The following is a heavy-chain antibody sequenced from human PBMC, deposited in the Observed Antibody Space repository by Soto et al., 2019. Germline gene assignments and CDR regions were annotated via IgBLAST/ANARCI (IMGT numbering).Heavy chain of an antibody. V-gene: IGHV1-69*01. CDR3: ARKDIVVVPAPGPEDYYYYGMDV. J-gene: IGHJ6*02. Sequence: QVQLVQSGAEVKKPGSSVKVSCKASGGTFSSYAISWVRQAPGQGLEWMGGIIPIFGTANYAQKFQGRVTITADESTSTAYMELSSLRSEDTAVYYCARKDIVVVPAPGPEDYYYYGMDVWGQGTTVTVSS. D-gene: IGHD2-2*01. CDR1: GGTFSSYA. CDR2: IIPIFGTA.